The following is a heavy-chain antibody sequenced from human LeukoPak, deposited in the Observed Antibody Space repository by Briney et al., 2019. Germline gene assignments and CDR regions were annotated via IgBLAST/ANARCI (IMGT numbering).Heavy chain of an antibody. CDR3: ARQFEELSSFDY. CDR1: GGPISSYY. Sequence: SETLSLTCTVSGGPISSYYWSWIRQPPGKGLEWIGYIDYSGTTNYNPSLKSRVTISLDASKNQFSLKLSAVTAADTAVYYCARQFEELSSFDYWGQGTLVTVSS. CDR2: IDYSGTT. V-gene: IGHV4-59*08. D-gene: IGHD3-10*01. J-gene: IGHJ4*02.